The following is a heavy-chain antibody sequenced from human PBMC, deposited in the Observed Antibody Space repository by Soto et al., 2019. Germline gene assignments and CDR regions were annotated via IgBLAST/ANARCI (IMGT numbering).Heavy chain of an antibody. Sequence: GGSLRLSCAASGFTFSSYAMSWVRQAPGKGLEWVSAISVGSGSTYYADSVKGRFTISRDNAKNSLYLQMNSLRAEDTAVYYCARDQLYYNDISGRPLNAFDVWGQGTMVTVSS. CDR2: ISVGSGST. D-gene: IGHD3-22*01. CDR3: ARDQLYYNDISGRPLNAFDV. V-gene: IGHV3-23*01. J-gene: IGHJ3*01. CDR1: GFTFSSYA.